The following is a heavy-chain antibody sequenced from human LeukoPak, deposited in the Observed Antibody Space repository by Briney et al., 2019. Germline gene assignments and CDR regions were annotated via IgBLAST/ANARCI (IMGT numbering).Heavy chain of an antibody. D-gene: IGHD6-13*01. CDR2: INTNTGNP. CDR1: GYTFASYA. J-gene: IGHJ4*02. CDR3: ARLYETFLGAAADY. Sequence: ASVKVSCKASGYTFASYAMNWVRQAPGQGLEWMGWINTNTGNPTYAQGFTGRFVFSLDTSVSTAYLQISSLKAEDTAVYYCARLYETFLGAAADYWGQGTLVTVSS. V-gene: IGHV7-4-1*02.